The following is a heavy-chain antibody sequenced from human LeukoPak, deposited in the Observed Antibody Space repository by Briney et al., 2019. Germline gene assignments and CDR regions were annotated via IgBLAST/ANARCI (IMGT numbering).Heavy chain of an antibody. Sequence: SVTVSCKASGYTFTSYGISWVRQAPGQGLEWMGWIIPIFGTANYAQKFQGRVTITADESTSTAYMELSSLRSEDTAVYYCAREGDYYGSGSYYRDAFDIWGHGKILTVSS. CDR3: AREGDYYGSGSYYRDAFDI. J-gene: IGHJ3*02. CDR1: GYTFTSYG. D-gene: IGHD3-10*01. CDR2: IIPIFGTA. V-gene: IGHV1-69*13.